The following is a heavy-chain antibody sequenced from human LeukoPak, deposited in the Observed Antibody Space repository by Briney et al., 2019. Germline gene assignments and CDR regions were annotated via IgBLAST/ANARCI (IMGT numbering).Heavy chain of an antibody. CDR3: AKDLTIFGVVMTPFDY. V-gene: IGHV3-30*02. CDR2: IRYDGSNK. Sequence: GGSLRLSCAASGFTFSSYGMHWVRQAPDKGLEWVAFIRYDGSNKYYADSVKGRFTISRDNSKNTLYLQMNSLRAEDTAVYYCAKDLTIFGVVMTPFDYWGQGTLVTVSS. CDR1: GFTFSSYG. J-gene: IGHJ4*02. D-gene: IGHD3-3*01.